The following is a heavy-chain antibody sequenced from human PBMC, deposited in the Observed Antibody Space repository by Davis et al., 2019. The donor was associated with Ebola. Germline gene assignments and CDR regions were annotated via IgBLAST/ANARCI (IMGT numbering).Heavy chain of an antibody. Sequence: ASVKVSCKASGYTFTGYYMHWVRQAPGQGLAWMGWINPNSGGTNYAQKFQGRVTMTRDTSISTAYMELSRLRSYDTAVYYCARVVQLWLDAFDIWGQGTMVTVSS. CDR2: INPNSGGT. J-gene: IGHJ3*02. D-gene: IGHD5-18*01. CDR1: GYTFTGYY. V-gene: IGHV1-2*02. CDR3: ARVVQLWLDAFDI.